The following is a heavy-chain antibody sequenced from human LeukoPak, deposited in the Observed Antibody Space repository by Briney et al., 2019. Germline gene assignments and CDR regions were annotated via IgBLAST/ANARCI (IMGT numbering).Heavy chain of an antibody. D-gene: IGHD3-22*01. Sequence: PSQTLSLTCTVSGGSISSGDYYWSWIRQPPGKGLEWIGYIYYSGSTYYNPSLKSRVIISVDTSKNQFSLKLSSVTAADTAVYYCARYDSSGYYPDYWGQGTLVTVSS. CDR1: GGSISSGDYY. CDR3: ARYDSSGYYPDY. CDR2: IYYSGST. V-gene: IGHV4-30-4*08. J-gene: IGHJ4*02.